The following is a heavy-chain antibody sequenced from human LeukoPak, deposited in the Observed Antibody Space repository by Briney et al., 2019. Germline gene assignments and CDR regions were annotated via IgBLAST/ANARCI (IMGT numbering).Heavy chain of an antibody. CDR1: GFTFGDYG. CDR3: AAQGYCSDGSCS. J-gene: IGHJ5*02. V-gene: IGHV3-20*04. D-gene: IGHD2-15*01. Sequence: GGSLRLSCAASGFTFGDYGMSWVRQAPGKGLECVSGINWNGGSTGYADPVKGRFTISRDNAKNSLYLQMNSLRAEDTAFYYCAAQGYCSDGSCSWGQGTLVTVSS. CDR2: INWNGGST.